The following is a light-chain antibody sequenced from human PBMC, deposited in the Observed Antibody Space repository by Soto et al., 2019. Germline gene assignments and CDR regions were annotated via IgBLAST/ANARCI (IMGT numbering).Light chain of an antibody. CDR3: AAWDDSLSGQGI. Sequence: QLVLTQPPSASGTPGQRVTISCSGSSSNIGSNYVYWYQQLPGTAPKLLIYSNNLRPSGVPDRFSGSKSDTSASLAISGLRSEDEADYYCAAWDDSLSGQGIFGGGTKLTVL. CDR1: SSNIGSNY. V-gene: IGLV1-47*02. CDR2: SNN. J-gene: IGLJ2*01.